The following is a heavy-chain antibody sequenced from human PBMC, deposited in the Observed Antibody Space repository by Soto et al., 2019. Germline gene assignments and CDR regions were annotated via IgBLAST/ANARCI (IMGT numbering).Heavy chain of an antibody. V-gene: IGHV3-11*01. J-gene: IGHJ3*02. Sequence: GGSLRLSCAASGFTFSDYYMSWIRQAPGKGLEWVSYISSSGSTIYYADSVKGRFTISRDNAKNSLYLQMNSLRAEDTAVYYCARDIDRYFDWLLTPDAFDIWGQGTMVTVSS. CDR2: ISSSGSTI. CDR3: ARDIDRYFDWLLTPDAFDI. CDR1: GFTFSDYY. D-gene: IGHD3-9*01.